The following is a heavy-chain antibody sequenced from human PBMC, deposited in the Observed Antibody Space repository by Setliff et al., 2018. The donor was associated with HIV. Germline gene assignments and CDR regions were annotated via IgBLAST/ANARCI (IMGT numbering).Heavy chain of an antibody. CDR3: VRDDSNGPNSLDP. V-gene: IGHV3-30*03. CDR2: ISDDGSAK. CDR1: GFMFGVDW. Sequence: GGSLRLSCAASGFMFGVDWMSWVRQAPGKGPECVAVISDDGSAKYYGDSVKGRFTISRDNSKDTLYLDLNSLRSEDTAVYYCVRDDSNGPNSLDPWGQGTQVTVSS. J-gene: IGHJ5*02. D-gene: IGHD2-8*01.